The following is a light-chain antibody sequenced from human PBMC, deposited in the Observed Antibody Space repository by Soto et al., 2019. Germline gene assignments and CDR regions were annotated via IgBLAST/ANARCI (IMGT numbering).Light chain of an antibody. CDR2: DAS. CDR3: QQYNSYSRT. CDR1: QSISSW. J-gene: IGKJ3*01. V-gene: IGKV1-5*01. Sequence: IHMTQSASTLSASLGERVTITFRASQSISSWLAWYQQKPGKAPKLLIYDASTLQRGVPSRFSGSGSGTEFTLTISSLQPDDFATYYCQQYNSYSRTFGPGTKVD.